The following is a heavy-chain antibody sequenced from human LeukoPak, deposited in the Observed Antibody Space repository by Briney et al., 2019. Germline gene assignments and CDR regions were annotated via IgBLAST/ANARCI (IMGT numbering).Heavy chain of an antibody. Sequence: GGSLRLSCAASGFTFSSYVMSWVRQAPGEGLEWVSAISGCGGGTYYADSVKGRFTISRDNSKNTLYLQMNSLRAEDTAVYYCAKDFVRLNYYDSGSYADYWGQGTLVTVSS. D-gene: IGHD3-10*01. CDR3: AKDFVRLNYYDSGSYADY. V-gene: IGHV3-23*01. CDR1: GFTFSSYV. CDR2: ISGCGGGT. J-gene: IGHJ4*02.